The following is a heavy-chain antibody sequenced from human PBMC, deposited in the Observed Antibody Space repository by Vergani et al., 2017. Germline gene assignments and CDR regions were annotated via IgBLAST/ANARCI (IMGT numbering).Heavy chain of an antibody. CDR3: ARGETADYDILTGYYMSPLRPRNWFDP. D-gene: IGHD3-9*01. Sequence: EVQLVESGGGLVQPGGSLRLSCAASGFTFSSYEMNWVRQAPGKGLEWVSYISSSGSTIYYADSVKGRFTISRDKAKNSLYLQMNSLRAEDTAVYYCARGETADYDILTGYYMSPLRPRNWFDPWGQGTLVTVSS. CDR2: ISSSGSTI. V-gene: IGHV3-48*03. J-gene: IGHJ5*02. CDR1: GFTFSSYE.